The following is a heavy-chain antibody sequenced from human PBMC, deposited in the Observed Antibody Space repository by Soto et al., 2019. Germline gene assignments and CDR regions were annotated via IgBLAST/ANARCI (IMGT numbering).Heavy chain of an antibody. Sequence: GQLVESGGGLVQPGGSVKLSCAASGFTFSVSSMHWVRQASGKGLEWVGRIRSKANTYATTYAESLNGRFTISRDDSKNTAYLQMNNLKTEDTAVYYCTIEGVGFGHWGQGTLVTVSS. CDR1: GFTFSVSS. J-gene: IGHJ4*02. CDR2: IRSKANTYAT. CDR3: TIEGVGFGH. V-gene: IGHV3-73*01. D-gene: IGHD3-10*01.